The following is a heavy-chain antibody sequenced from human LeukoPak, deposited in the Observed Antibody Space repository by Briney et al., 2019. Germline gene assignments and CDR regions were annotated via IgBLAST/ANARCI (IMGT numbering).Heavy chain of an antibody. CDR1: GGSIKSNNW. CDR3: ARGSRGLLWKFFDY. J-gene: IGHJ4*02. D-gene: IGHD1-1*01. V-gene: IGHV4-4*02. CDR2: IYHSGST. Sequence: SGTLSLTYAVSGGSIKSNNWWSWVRQPPGKGLEWIGEIYHSGSTNYNPSLESRVTVSVDKSKNQFSLDLTSVTAADTAVYYCARGSRGLLWKFFDYWGQGTLVTVSS.